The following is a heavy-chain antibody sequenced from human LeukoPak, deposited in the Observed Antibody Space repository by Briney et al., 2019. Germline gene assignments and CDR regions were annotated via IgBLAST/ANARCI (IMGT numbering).Heavy chain of an antibody. CDR3: ARRAHCSGGSCYGDY. Sequence: SETLSLTCTVSGGSISSSSYYWGWIRQPPGKGLEWIGSIYYSGSTYYNPSLKSRVTMSADTSRNQFSLKLNSMTAADTAVYYCARRAHCSGGSCYGDYWGQGTLVTVSS. J-gene: IGHJ4*02. D-gene: IGHD2-15*01. V-gene: IGHV4-39*07. CDR2: IYYSGST. CDR1: GGSISSSSYY.